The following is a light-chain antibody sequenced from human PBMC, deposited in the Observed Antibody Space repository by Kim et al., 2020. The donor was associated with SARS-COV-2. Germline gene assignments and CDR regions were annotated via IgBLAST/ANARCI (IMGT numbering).Light chain of an antibody. V-gene: IGLV1-40*01. CDR2: VNS. CDR1: SSSSGAGYD. Sequence: VTVSCTCSSSSSGAGYDVHCYQHLQRPAPTPLFYVNSNRPSASPDRFSVSESGTAASPSLTGLQAEDEADYYCQSYDSGLSGPNYVFGTGTKVTVL. J-gene: IGLJ1*01. CDR3: QSYDSGLSGPNYV.